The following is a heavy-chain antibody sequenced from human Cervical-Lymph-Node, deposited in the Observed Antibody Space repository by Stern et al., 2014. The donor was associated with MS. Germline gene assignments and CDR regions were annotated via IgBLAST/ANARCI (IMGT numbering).Heavy chain of an antibody. CDR1: GGSISSRY. Sequence: VQLLESGPGLVKPSETLSLTCAVSGGSISSRYWGWIRQPPGKGLEWIGLISHSGDTQYNPSLKSRVTISLDTSKNQFSLKVTSVTAADTAVYYCARLSTAVDFWGQGTLVTVSS. V-gene: IGHV4-59*08. CDR3: ARLSTAVDF. J-gene: IGHJ4*02. CDR2: ISHSGDT.